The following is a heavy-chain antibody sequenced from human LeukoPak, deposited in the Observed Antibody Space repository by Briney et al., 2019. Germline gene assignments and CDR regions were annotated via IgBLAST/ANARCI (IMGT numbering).Heavy chain of an antibody. J-gene: IGHJ6*03. V-gene: IGHV3-23*01. CDR3: AKVSLRGRFLEWLSPFSGDYYMDV. CDR2: ITGSGGST. D-gene: IGHD3-3*01. Sequence: QPGGSLRLSCVVSGFTFSSYAMSWVRQAPGKGLEWVSAITGSGGSTYYADSIKGRFTISRDNSKNTLYLQMNSLRAEDTAVYYCAKVSLRGRFLEWLSPFSGDYYMDVWGKGTTVTVSS. CDR1: GFTFSSYA.